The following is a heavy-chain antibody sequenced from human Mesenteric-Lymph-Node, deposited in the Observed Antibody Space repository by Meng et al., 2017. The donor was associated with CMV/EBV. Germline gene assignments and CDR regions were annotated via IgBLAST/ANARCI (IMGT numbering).Heavy chain of an antibody. CDR3: AKGRNGDNEPIDFDY. Sequence: GEFLKISCTASGFTFINAWMSWVRQAPGKGLEWTGRIKSKTDGGTTDYAAPVKGRFTISRDNSKNTLYLQMNSLRVEDTAVYYCAKGRNGDNEPIDFDYWGQGTLVTVSS. V-gene: IGHV3-15*01. D-gene: IGHD2-21*02. J-gene: IGHJ4*02. CDR2: IKSKTDGGTT. CDR1: GFTFINAW.